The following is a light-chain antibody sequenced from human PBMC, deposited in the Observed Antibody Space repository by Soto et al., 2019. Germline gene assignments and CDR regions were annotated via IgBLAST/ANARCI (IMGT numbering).Light chain of an antibody. Sequence: QSVLTQPASVSGSPGQAITISCSGTSSDVGAFNYVSWYQQHPGKAPKLMIYDVSNRPSGVSNRFSGSKSGNTASLTISGLRAEDEADYYCQSYDTRLSGYVFGTGTKVTVL. CDR1: SSDVGAFNY. J-gene: IGLJ1*01. CDR2: DVS. CDR3: QSYDTRLSGYV. V-gene: IGLV2-14*03.